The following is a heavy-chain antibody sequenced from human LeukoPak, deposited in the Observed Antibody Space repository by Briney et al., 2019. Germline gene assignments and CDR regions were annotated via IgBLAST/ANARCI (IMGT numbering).Heavy chain of an antibody. CDR1: GFTFSSYG. CDR3: ARATPKRGYSGYDRGYFDY. V-gene: IGHV3-33*01. J-gene: IGHJ4*02. Sequence: GGSLRLSCAASGFTFSSYGMRWVRQAPGKGLEWVAVIWYDGSNKYYADSVKGRFTISRDNSKNTLYLQMNSLRAEDTAVYYCARATPKRGYSGYDRGYFDYWGQGTLVTVSS. D-gene: IGHD5-12*01. CDR2: IWYDGSNK.